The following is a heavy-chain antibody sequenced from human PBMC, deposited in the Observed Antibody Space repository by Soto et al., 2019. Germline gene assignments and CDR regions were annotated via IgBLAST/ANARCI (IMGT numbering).Heavy chain of an antibody. J-gene: IGHJ4*02. CDR1: GYTFTSYA. V-gene: IGHV1-3*01. CDR3: ASDILTGYSPFDY. D-gene: IGHD3-9*01. CDR2: INAGNGNT. Sequence: ASVKVSCKAAGYTFTSYAMHWVRQAPGQRLEWMGWINAGNGNTKYSQKFQGRVTITRDTSASTAYMELSSLRSEDTAVYYCASDILTGYSPFDYWGQGTLVTVSS.